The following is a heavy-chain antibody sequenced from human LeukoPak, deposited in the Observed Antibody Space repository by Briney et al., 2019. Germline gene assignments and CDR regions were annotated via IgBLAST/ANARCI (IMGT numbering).Heavy chain of an antibody. CDR1: GGSFSGYY. D-gene: IGHD6-13*01. Sequence: SETLSLTCAVYGGSFSGYYWSWIRQPPGKGLEWIGEINHSGSTNYNPSLKSRVTISVDTSKNQFSLKLSSVTAADTAVYYCARAPIAAAGMGDFDYWGQGTLVTVSS. J-gene: IGHJ4*02. V-gene: IGHV4-34*01. CDR3: ARAPIAAAGMGDFDY. CDR2: INHSGST.